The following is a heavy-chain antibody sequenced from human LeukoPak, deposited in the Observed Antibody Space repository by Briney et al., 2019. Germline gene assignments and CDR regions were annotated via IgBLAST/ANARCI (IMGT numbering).Heavy chain of an antibody. Sequence: GGSLRLSCAASGFTFTTYTMAWVRQAPGKGLERVSTISGTGGSTAYADSVKGRFTISRDNSKNTLYLQMNSLRAEDTAIYFCSKHPSTGFYYFDFWGQGTLVTVSS. CDR3: SKHPSTGFYYFDF. D-gene: IGHD6-19*01. CDR2: ISGTGGST. CDR1: GFTFTTYT. J-gene: IGHJ4*02. V-gene: IGHV3-23*01.